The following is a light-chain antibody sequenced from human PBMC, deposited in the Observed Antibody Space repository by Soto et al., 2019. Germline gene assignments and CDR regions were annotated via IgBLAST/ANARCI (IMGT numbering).Light chain of an antibody. CDR3: QQYENLPN. J-gene: IGKJ5*01. Sequence: DIQMTQSPSSLSASVLDIVTITCQASQDINNYINWYQQQPGKVTKLLIFDASNLEAGVPSRFRGSGSGTDFTFTISRLQTEDIATYYCQQYENLPNFGQGTRLEIK. CDR2: DAS. V-gene: IGKV1-33*01. CDR1: QDINNY.